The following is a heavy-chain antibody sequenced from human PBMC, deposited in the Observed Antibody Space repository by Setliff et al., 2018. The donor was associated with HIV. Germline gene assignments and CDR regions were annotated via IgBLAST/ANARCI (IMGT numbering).Heavy chain of an antibody. J-gene: IGHJ6*03. CDR3: ARELSHIVGAPRYMDV. D-gene: IGHD1-26*01. CDR1: GYSISSGYY. Sequence: SETLSLTCAVSGYSISSGYYWGWIRQPPGKGLEWMASMSHNGKTYYNPSLKSRVTISVDTSKNQISLKMNSVTAADTAVYHCARELSHIVGAPRYMDVWGKGTTVTVSS. V-gene: IGHV4-38-2*02. CDR2: MSHNGKT.